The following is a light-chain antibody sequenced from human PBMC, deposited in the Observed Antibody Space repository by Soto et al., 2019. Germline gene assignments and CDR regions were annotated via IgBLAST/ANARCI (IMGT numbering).Light chain of an antibody. Sequence: EIVLTQSPGTLSLSPGERATLSCRASQSVSSSSYLAWYQQKPGQAPRLLIDGASSRATGIPDRFSGSGSATDINLTISRLETEDFAVYYCRQYGSSPSYTFGQGTKLEIK. CDR2: GAS. V-gene: IGKV3-20*01. CDR3: RQYGSSPSYT. J-gene: IGKJ2*01. CDR1: QSVSSSSY.